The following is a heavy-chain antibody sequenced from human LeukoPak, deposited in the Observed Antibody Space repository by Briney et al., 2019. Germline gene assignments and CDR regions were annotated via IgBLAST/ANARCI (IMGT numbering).Heavy chain of an antibody. J-gene: IGHJ4*02. CDR3: AREVDTAMGPTIDY. CDR2: INPNSGDT. V-gene: IGHV1-2*02. D-gene: IGHD5-18*01. CDR1: GYTFTGYY. Sequence: GASVKVSCKTSGYTFTGYYMYWVRQAPGQGLAWMGWINPNSGDTDYAQKFQGRVTMTRDTSISTAYMELSSLRSEDTAVYYCAREVDTAMGPTIDYWGQGTLVTVSS.